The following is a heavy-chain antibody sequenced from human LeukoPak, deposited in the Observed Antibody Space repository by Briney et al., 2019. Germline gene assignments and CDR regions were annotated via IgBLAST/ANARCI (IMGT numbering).Heavy chain of an antibody. CDR1: GFTFSSYA. CDR3: AKDLIRDYGDYLLYFDY. CDR2: ISSSGGST. D-gene: IGHD4-17*01. V-gene: IGHV3-23*01. Sequence: GGSLRLSCAASGFTFSSYAMSWVRQSPGKGLEWVSAISSSGGSTYYADSVKGRFTISRDNSKNTLYLQMNSLRAEDTAVYYCAKDLIRDYGDYLLYFDYWGQGTLVTVSS. J-gene: IGHJ4*02.